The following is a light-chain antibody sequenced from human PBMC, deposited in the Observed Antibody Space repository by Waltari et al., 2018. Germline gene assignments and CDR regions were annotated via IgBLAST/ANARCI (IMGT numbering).Light chain of an antibody. CDR3: QQYGSLPWT. Sequence: EILLTQSPATLSLSPGDRATLSCRASENVPSGYLAWYQQKPGQAPRLLIFGASSGATGVPDRFSGSESGTDFTLTINRLEPEDFAVYYCQQYGSLPWTFGQGTKVEIK. CDR1: ENVPSGY. CDR2: GAS. V-gene: IGKV3-20*01. J-gene: IGKJ1*01.